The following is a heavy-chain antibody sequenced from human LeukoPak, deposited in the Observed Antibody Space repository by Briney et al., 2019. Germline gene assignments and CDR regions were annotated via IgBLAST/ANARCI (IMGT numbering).Heavy chain of an antibody. CDR2: IGVAGDT. D-gene: IGHD6-19*01. CDR1: GFTLSSYD. CDR3: AKASGSSGWYEGMAV. Sequence: GGSLRLSCAASGFTLSSYDMHWVRQVTGKGLEWVSAIGVAGDTYYPGSVKGRFIITRENAKNSLYLQMNSLRAEDTAVYYCAKASGSSGWYEGMAVWGQGTTVTVSS. J-gene: IGHJ6*02. V-gene: IGHV3-13*01.